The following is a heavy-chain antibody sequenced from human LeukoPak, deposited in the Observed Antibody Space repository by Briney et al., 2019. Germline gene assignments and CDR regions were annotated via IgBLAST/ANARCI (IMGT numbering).Heavy chain of an antibody. Sequence: PGGSLRLSCAASGFTFSSYGMHWVRQAPGKGLEWVAVIWYDGSNKYYADSVKGRFTISRDNSKNTLYLQMNSLRAEDTAVYYCARGHYYYSSGPFDYWGQGTLVTVSS. CDR1: GFTFSSYG. J-gene: IGHJ4*02. V-gene: IGHV3-33*01. CDR2: IWYDGSNK. CDR3: ARGHYYYSSGPFDY. D-gene: IGHD3-22*01.